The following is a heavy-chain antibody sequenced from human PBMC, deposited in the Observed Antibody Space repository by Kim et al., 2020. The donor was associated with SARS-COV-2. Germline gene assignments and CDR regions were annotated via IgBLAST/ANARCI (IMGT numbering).Heavy chain of an antibody. J-gene: IGHJ5*02. Sequence: GESLKISCKGSGYSFTSYWISWVRQMPGKGLEWMGRIDPSDSYTNYSPSFQGHVTISADKSISTAYLQWSSLKASDTAMYYCARHFWFGELLKVDWFDPWGQGTLVTVSS. D-gene: IGHD3-10*01. CDR3: ARHFWFGELLKVDWFDP. CDR2: IDPSDSYT. CDR1: GYSFTSYW. V-gene: IGHV5-10-1*01.